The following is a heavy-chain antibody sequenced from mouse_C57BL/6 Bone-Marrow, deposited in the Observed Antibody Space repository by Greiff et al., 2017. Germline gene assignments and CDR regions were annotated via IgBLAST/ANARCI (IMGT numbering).Heavy chain of an antibody. CDR1: GFTFSDYY. CDR2: ISNGGGST. D-gene: IGHD4-1*01. Sequence: EVQLVESGGGLVQPGGSLKLSCAASGFTFSDYYMYWVRQTPETRLEWVAYISNGGGSTYYPDTVKGRFTISRDNAKNTLYLQMSRLKSEDTAMYYCARQVNWAWFAYWGQGTLVTVSA. J-gene: IGHJ3*01. CDR3: ARQVNWAWFAY. V-gene: IGHV5-12*01.